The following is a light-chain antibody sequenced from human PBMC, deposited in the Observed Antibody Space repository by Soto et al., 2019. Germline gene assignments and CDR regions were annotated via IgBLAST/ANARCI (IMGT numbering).Light chain of an antibody. CDR3: QQSYSTPLT. V-gene: IGKV1-39*01. J-gene: IGKJ3*01. CDR1: QSISSY. Sequence: DIQMSQSPSSLSASVGDRVTITCRASQSISSYLNWYQQKPGKAPKLLIYAASSLQSGVPSRFSGSGSGTDFTLTISSLQPEDFATYYCQQSYSTPLTFGPGTKVIS. CDR2: AAS.